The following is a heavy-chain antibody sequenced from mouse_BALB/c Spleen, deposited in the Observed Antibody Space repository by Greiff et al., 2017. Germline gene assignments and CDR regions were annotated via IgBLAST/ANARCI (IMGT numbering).Heavy chain of an antibody. CDR1: GFSLTSYG. V-gene: IGHV2-2*02. Sequence: VKLQESGPGLVQPSQSLSITCTVSGFSLTSYGVHWVRQSPGKGLEWLGVIWSGGSTDYNAAFISRLSISKDNSKSQVFFKMNSLQANDTAIYYCARRGGAYYRYEAWFAYWGQGTLVTVSA. D-gene: IGHD2-14*01. J-gene: IGHJ3*01. CDR3: ARRGGAYYRYEAWFAY. CDR2: IWSGGST.